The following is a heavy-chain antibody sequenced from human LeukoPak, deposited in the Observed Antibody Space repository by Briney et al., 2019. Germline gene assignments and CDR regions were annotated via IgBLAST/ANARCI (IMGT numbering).Heavy chain of an antibody. Sequence: GASVKVSCKASGNSFTTYGVSWVRQAPGQGLEWMGWINVNTKYAQKLQGRVSMTADTSTSTAYMELRSLRSDDTAVYFCARAPRCNTNSCNSWFDPWGQGTLVTVSS. V-gene: IGHV1-18*01. CDR3: ARAPRCNTNSCNSWFDP. D-gene: IGHD2-8*01. CDR2: INVNT. CDR1: GNSFTTYG. J-gene: IGHJ5*02.